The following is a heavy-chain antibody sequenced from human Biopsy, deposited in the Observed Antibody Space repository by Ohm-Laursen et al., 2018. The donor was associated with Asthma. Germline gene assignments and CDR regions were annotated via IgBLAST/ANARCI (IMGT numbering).Heavy chain of an antibody. J-gene: IGHJ4*02. Sequence: GTLSLTCTVSGDSIRSYYWTWIRQPPGKGLEWIGNIHYSGSTYSNPSLKSRVTISVDTSKKQISLRLSSVIAADTAVYYCAGFCSGGNCHDHWGQGTLVTVSS. CDR3: AGFCSGGNCHDH. CDR2: IHYSGST. CDR1: GDSIRSYY. V-gene: IGHV4-59*01. D-gene: IGHD2-15*01.